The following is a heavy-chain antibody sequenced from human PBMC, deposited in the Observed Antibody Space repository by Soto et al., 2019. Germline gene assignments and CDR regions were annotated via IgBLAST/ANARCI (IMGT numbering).Heavy chain of an antibody. CDR1: GHPHT. V-gene: IGHV1-69*08. CDR2: IVPTLGST. CDR3: GSAQFRGFLLRY. D-gene: IGHD2-15*01. Sequence: QVHLVQSGAEVKKPGSSVRVSCTASGHPHTISWVRQAPGQGLEWLGGIVPTLGSTNYARNFQGRVTISAHKSTGVVHMELIGLRSEDSATYYCGSAQFRGFLLRYWGPGT. J-gene: IGHJ1*01.